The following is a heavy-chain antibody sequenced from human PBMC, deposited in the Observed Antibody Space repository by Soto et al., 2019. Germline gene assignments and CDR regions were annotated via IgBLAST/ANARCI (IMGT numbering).Heavy chain of an antibody. Sequence: SETPSLTCTVSGYSISSYYWSWIRQPPGKGLEWIGYIYYSGNTNYNPSLKSRVTISVDTSKKQFSLKLSSVTAADTAVYYWARARGARYFDYWGQGTLVTVSS. CDR2: IYYSGNT. CDR3: ARARGARYFDY. J-gene: IGHJ4*02. V-gene: IGHV4-59*08. CDR1: GYSISSYY. D-gene: IGHD2-15*01.